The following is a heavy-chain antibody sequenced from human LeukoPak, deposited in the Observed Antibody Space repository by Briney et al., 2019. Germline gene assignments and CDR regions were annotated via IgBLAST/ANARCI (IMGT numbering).Heavy chain of an antibody. CDR2: IYYSGST. J-gene: IGHJ5*02. CDR3: ARDPYCSSTSCPRNNWFDP. CDR1: GGSISSYY. D-gene: IGHD2-2*01. Sequence: PSETLSLTCTVSGGSISSYYWSWIRQPPGKGLEWIGYIYYSGSTNYNPSLKSRVTISVDTSKNQFSLELSSVTAADTAVYYCARDPYCSSTSCPRNNWFDPWGQGTLVTVSS. V-gene: IGHV4-59*12.